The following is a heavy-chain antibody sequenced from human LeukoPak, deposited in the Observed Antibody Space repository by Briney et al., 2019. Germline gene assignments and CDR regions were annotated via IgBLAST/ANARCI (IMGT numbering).Heavy chain of an antibody. CDR3: AKVLGEYSVRSKPLDT. CDR1: GFTFSSYG. CDR2: ISGSGGST. J-gene: IGHJ5*02. D-gene: IGHD5/OR15-5a*01. V-gene: IGHV3-23*01. Sequence: GGSLRLSCAAPGFTFSSYGMSWVRQTPGKGLEWVSAISGSGGSTYYGDSVKGRFTISRDNSKNTLYLQMNSLRDEDTAVDYCAKVLGEYSVRSKPLDTWGQGTLVTVSS.